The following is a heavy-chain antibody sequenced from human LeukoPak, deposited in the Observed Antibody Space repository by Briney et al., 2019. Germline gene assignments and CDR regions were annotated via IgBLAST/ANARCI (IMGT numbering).Heavy chain of an antibody. D-gene: IGHD5-18*01. CDR1: GFTFSSYA. J-gene: IGHJ4*02. CDR3: ARSARDSEYTNMDY. CDR2: ISGSGDTT. V-gene: IGHV3-23*01. Sequence: GGSLRLSCAASGFTFSSYAMSWVRQAPGKGLEWVSAISGSGDTTYYTDSVKGRFSISRDNSKNTLYLQMNSLRAEDTAVYYCARSARDSEYTNMDYWGQGTLVTVSS.